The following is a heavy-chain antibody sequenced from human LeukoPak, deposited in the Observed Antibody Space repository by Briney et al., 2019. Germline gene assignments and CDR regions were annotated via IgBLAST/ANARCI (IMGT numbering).Heavy chain of an antibody. V-gene: IGHV1-69*05. D-gene: IGHD4-17*01. CDR1: GGTFSSYA. CDR3: ARDTATIYGDSDPNWFDP. CDR2: IIPIFGTA. J-gene: IGHJ5*02. Sequence: SVKVSCKASGGTFSSYAISWVRQAPGQGLEWMGRIIPIFGTANYAQKFQGRVTITTDESTRTAYLELSSLSSEDTAVYYCARDTATIYGDSDPNWFDPWGQGTLVTVSS.